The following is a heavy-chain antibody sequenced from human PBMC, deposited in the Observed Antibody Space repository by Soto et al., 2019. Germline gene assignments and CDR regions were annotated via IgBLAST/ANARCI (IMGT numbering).Heavy chain of an antibody. CDR3: ARGANGSGSPDY. V-gene: IGHV1-8*01. CDR1: GYTFTSYD. D-gene: IGHD3-10*01. CDR2: MDPNSGNT. J-gene: IGHJ4*02. Sequence: ASVKVSCKASGYTFTSYDINWVRQATGQGLEWTGWMDPNSGNTGYAQKFQGRVTMTRNTSISTAYMELSSLRSEDTAVYYCARGANGSGSPDYWGQGTLVTVSS.